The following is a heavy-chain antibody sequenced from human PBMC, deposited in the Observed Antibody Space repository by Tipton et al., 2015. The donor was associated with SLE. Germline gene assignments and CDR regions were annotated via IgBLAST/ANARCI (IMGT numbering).Heavy chain of an antibody. CDR3: ARGRRPQIRYFDGPKGAFFDS. CDR2: SNESGIT. Sequence: LRLSCAVYGGSFNGHYWNWFRQTPGKGLEWIGESNESGITHYNSSLKSRVTVSVDPSKNQFSLKLTSVTAADTALYYCARGRRPQIRYFDGPKGAFFDSWGQGNLVTVSS. V-gene: IGHV4-34*01. J-gene: IGHJ4*02. CDR1: GGSFNGHY. D-gene: IGHD3-9*01.